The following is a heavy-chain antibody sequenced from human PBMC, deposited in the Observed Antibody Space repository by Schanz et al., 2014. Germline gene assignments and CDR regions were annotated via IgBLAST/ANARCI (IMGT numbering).Heavy chain of an antibody. CDR3: ARGRSLGWCDY. CDR2: ISRSSSSI. CDR1: GFTFSSYS. V-gene: IGHV3-21*01. Sequence: EVQLVESGGGLVKPGGSLRLSCAASGFTFSSYSMNWVRQAPGKGLEWVSSISRSSSSIYYADSVKGRFTISRDNAKNSLYLQMNSMRADDTAVYYCARGRSLGWCDYWGQGTLVTVSS. J-gene: IGHJ4*02. D-gene: IGHD2-21*01.